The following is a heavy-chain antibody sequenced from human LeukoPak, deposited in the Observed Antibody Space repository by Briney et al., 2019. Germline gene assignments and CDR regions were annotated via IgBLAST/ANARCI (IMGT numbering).Heavy chain of an antibody. CDR3: ATTKPGSYYYYGMDV. V-gene: IGHV1-24*01. CDR1: GYTLTELS. CDR2: FEPEDGET. Sequence: ASVKVSCKVSGYTLTELSMHWVRQAPGKGLEWMGGFEPEDGETIYAQKFQGRVTMTEDTSTDTAYMELSSLRSEDTAVYYCATTKPGSYYYYGMDVWGQGTTVTVSS. J-gene: IGHJ6*02. D-gene: IGHD2-8*01.